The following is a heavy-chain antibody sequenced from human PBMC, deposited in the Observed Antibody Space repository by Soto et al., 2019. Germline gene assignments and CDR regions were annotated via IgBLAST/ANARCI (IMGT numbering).Heavy chain of an antibody. CDR1: GFTFSSYS. Sequence: GGSLRLSCAASGFTFSSYSMNWVRQAPGKGLEWVSYITSSSSTIYYADSVKGRFTISRDNAKDSLYLQMNSLRAEDTAVYYCARAEDCSRCYVGGAIDYWGQGTLVTVSS. J-gene: IGHJ4*02. CDR3: ARAEDCSRCYVGGAIDY. CDR2: ITSSSSTI. D-gene: IGHD2-2*01. V-gene: IGHV3-48*01.